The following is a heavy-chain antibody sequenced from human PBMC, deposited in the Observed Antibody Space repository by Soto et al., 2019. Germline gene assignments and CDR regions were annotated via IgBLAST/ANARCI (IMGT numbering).Heavy chain of an antibody. CDR3: ARFTGYSRSYYYMDV. CDR1: GYTFTTYG. Sequence: ASVKVSCKASGYTFTTYGISWVRQAPGQGLEWMGWISAYNGNINYAQRFQGRVTMTTDTSTSTAYMELRSLRSDDTAAYYCARFTGYSRSYYYMDVWGKGTTVTVSS. D-gene: IGHD2-15*01. J-gene: IGHJ6*03. V-gene: IGHV1-18*01. CDR2: ISAYNGNI.